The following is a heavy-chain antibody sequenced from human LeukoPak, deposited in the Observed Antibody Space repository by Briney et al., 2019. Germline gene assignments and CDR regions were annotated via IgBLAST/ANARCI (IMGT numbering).Heavy chain of an antibody. Sequence: ASVKVSCKASGYTFIRNYMHCVLQSPGQGLEWMGIINPSGGSTSYAQKFQGRVTMTRDTSTSTVYMQLSRLRSEDTAVYYCARGGYGDRIDYWGQGTLVSVSS. V-gene: IGHV1-46*01. J-gene: IGHJ4*02. CDR1: GYTFIRNY. CDR2: INPSGGST. CDR3: ARGGYGDRIDY. D-gene: IGHD4-17*01.